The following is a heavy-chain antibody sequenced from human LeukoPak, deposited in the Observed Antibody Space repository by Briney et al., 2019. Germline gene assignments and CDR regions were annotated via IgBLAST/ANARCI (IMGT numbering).Heavy chain of an antibody. CDR1: GFTFSSYG. D-gene: IGHD3-16*01. CDR3: ARGPRGVGEMKTYNFDQ. CDR2: IWYDGSNK. Sequence: PGRSLRLSCAASGFTFSSYGMHWVRQAPGKGLEWVAVIWYDGSNKFYADSVKGRFTISRDNSKNTLYLQMNNLRAEDTAVYYCARGPRGVGEMKTYNFDQWGQGTLVTVSS. J-gene: IGHJ4*02. V-gene: IGHV3-33*01.